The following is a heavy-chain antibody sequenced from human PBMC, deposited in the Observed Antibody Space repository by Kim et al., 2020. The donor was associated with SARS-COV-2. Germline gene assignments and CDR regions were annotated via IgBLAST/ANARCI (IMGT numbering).Heavy chain of an antibody. V-gene: IGHV4-39*01. J-gene: IGHJ4*02. Sequence: SLKSRVTISVDTSKNQFSLKLSSVIAADTAVYYCARPVLFGSGSYFPDDYWGQGTLVTVSS. D-gene: IGHD3-10*01. CDR3: ARPVLFGSGSYFPDDY.